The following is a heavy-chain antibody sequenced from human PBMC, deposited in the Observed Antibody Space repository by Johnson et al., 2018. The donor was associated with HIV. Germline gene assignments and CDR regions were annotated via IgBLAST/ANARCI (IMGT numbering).Heavy chain of an antibody. Sequence: VQLVESGGGVVQPGRSLRLSCAASGFTFSSYAMSWVRQAPGKGLEWVSAISGSGGSTYYADSVKGRFTISRDDSKNTLYLQMNSLRAEDTAVYYCARDKYNFWSGGAFDIWGQGTMVTVSS. CDR3: ARDKYNFWSGGAFDI. J-gene: IGHJ3*02. D-gene: IGHD3-3*01. V-gene: IGHV3-23*04. CDR1: GFTFSSYA. CDR2: ISGSGGST.